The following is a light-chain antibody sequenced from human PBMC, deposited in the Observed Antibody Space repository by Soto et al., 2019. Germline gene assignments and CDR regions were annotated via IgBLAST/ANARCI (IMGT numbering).Light chain of an antibody. Sequence: EIVLTQSPGTLSLSPGERATLSCRASQSVSSNLAWYQQKPGQAPRLLIYGASTRATGIPARFSGSGSATEFTLPISSLQSEDFAVYYCQHERTFGQGTKVDIK. V-gene: IGKV3-15*01. J-gene: IGKJ1*01. CDR1: QSVSSN. CDR3: QHERT. CDR2: GAS.